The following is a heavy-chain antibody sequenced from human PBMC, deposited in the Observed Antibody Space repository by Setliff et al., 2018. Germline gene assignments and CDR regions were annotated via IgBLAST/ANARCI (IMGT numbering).Heavy chain of an antibody. V-gene: IGHV3-23*01. CDR1: GFTFNAYA. D-gene: IGHD3-22*01. Sequence: GGSLRLSCAASGFTFNAYAMSWVRQAPGKGLEWVSAITFGSLSRYYADSVKGRFTISRDNSKNTLYLQMNSLRAEDTAVYYCARGDSSGYYYVQEVFIDYWGQGTMVTVSS. J-gene: IGHJ4*02. CDR2: ITFGSLSR. CDR3: ARGDSSGYYYVQEVFIDY.